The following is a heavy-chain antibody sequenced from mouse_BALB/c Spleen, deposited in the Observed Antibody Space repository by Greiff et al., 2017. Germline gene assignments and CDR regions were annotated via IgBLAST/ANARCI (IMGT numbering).Heavy chain of an antibody. CDR3: ARQGRSYYAMDY. CDR1: GFTFSSYA. J-gene: IGHJ4*01. CDR2: ISSGGSYT. D-gene: IGHD3-3*01. V-gene: IGHV5-9-3*01. Sequence: DVKLVESGGGLVKPGGSLKLSCAASGFTFSSYAMSWVRQTPEKRLEWVATISSGGSYTYYPDSVKGRFTISRDNAKNTLYLQMSSLRSEDTAMYYCARQGRSYYAMDYWGQGTSVTVSS.